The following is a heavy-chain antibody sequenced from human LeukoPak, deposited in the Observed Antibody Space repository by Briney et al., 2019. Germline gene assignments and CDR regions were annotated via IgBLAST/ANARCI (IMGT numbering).Heavy chain of an antibody. Sequence: ASVKVSCKASGYTFTSYYMHWVRQAPGQGLEWMGIINPSGGSTSYAQKFQGRGTMTRDTPTSTVYMELSSLRSEDTAVYYCARDYVVPAAMSHPTTIGWFDPWGQGTLVTVSS. V-gene: IGHV1-46*01. J-gene: IGHJ5*02. CDR3: ARDYVVPAAMSHPTTIGWFDP. D-gene: IGHD2-2*01. CDR2: INPSGGST. CDR1: GYTFTSYY.